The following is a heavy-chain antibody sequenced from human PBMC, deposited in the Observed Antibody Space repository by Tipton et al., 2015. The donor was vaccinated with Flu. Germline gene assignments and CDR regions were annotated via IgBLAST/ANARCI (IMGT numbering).Heavy chain of an antibody. CDR3: ARRDYSNYVSDPKSWFDP. J-gene: IGHJ5*02. CDR2: MYHSGNT. V-gene: IGHV4-38-2*02. CDR1: GYSISSGYY. D-gene: IGHD4-11*01. Sequence: LRLSCTVSGYSISSGYYWGWIRQSPGKGLEYLGSMYHSGNTHYNPSLKSRVTISVDTSKNQFSLEMRSVTAADMAVYYCARRDYSNYVSDPKSWFDPWGQGILVTVSS.